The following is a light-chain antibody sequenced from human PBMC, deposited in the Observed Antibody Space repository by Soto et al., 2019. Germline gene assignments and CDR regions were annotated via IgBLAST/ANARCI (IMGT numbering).Light chain of an antibody. CDR2: AAS. J-gene: IGKJ1*01. V-gene: IGKV1-6*01. Sequence: ATQMTQSPSSLSASVGDRVTITCRASHDIRSDLAWYQKKSGKAPKLLIYAASSLQSGVPSRFPGSGSGSYFTLTISSLQPEDFATYYCLQDYTYPRPFGQGTSVEI. CDR1: HDIRSD. CDR3: LQDYTYPRP.